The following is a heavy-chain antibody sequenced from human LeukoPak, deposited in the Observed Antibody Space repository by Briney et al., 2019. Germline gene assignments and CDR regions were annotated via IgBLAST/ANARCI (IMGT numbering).Heavy chain of an antibody. CDR2: ISSSSSYM. CDR1: GFTFSSYN. V-gene: IGHV3-21*01. CDR3: AREVGTAGDAFDI. D-gene: IGHD1-26*01. J-gene: IGHJ3*02. Sequence: GGSLRLSCAASGFTFSSYNMNWVRQAPGKGLEWVSSISSSSSYMYYADSVKGRFTISRDNAKNSLYLQMNSLRAEDTAVYYCAREVGTAGDAFDIWGQGTMVTVSS.